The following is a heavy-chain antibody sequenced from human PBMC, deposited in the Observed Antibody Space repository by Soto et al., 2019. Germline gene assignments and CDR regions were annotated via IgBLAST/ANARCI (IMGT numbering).Heavy chain of an antibody. J-gene: IGHJ2*01. CDR1: GFTFSSYG. CDR3: AKDWGIAAAGRVGYFDL. D-gene: IGHD6-13*01. CDR2: ISYDGSNK. Sequence: QVQLVESGGGVVQPGRSLRLSCAASGFTFSSYGMHWVRQAPGKGLEWVAVISYDGSNKYYADSVKGRFTISRDNSKNKLYLQMNSLRAEDTAVYYCAKDWGIAAAGRVGYFDLWGRGTLVTVSS. V-gene: IGHV3-30*18.